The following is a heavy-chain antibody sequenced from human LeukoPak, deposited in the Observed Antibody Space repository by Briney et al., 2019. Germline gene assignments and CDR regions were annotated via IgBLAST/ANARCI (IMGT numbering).Heavy chain of an antibody. CDR1: GYTLTELS. J-gene: IGHJ5*02. CDR2: FDPEDGET. Sequence: ASVKVSCKVSGYTLTELSMHWVRQAPGKGLEWMGGFDPEDGETIYAQKFQGRVTVTEDTSTDTAYMELSSLRSEDTAVYYCATTPHCGGDVACRNWFDPWGQGTLVTVSS. CDR3: ATTPHCGGDVACRNWFDP. V-gene: IGHV1-24*01. D-gene: IGHD2-21*02.